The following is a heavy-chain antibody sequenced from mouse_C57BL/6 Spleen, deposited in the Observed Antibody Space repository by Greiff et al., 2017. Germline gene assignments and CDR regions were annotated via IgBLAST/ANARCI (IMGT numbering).Heavy chain of an antibody. Sequence: QVQLKESGAELVKPGASVKISCKASGYAFSSYWMNWVKQRPGKGLEWIGQIYPGDGDTNYNGKFKGKATLTADKSSSTAYMQLSSLTSEDSAVYFCARDYGSSYGGDYFDYWGQGTTLTVSS. CDR1: GYAFSSYW. CDR3: ARDYGSSYGGDYFDY. V-gene: IGHV1-80*01. J-gene: IGHJ2*01. CDR2: IYPGDGDT. D-gene: IGHD1-1*01.